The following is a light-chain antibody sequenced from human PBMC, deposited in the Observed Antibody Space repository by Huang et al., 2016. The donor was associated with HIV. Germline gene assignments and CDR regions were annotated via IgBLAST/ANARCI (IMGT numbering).Light chain of an antibody. CDR3: LQHHAYPRT. V-gene: IGKV1-17*03. Sequence: DIQMTQSPSAMSASVGDKVTITCRASQAICNYVVWFQQKPGRAPERLIYAASSLQSGVPSRVSGSGYGTKFTLTISSLQPEDFATYYCLQHHAYPRTFGPGTKVEVK. CDR2: AAS. J-gene: IGKJ1*01. CDR1: QAICNY.